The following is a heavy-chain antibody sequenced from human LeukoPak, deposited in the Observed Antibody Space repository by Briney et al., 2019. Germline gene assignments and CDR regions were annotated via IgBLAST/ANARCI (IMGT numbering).Heavy chain of an antibody. CDR2: ISGSGGST. CDR3: AKDSGGVLWFGDFDPGY. Sequence: GGSLRLSCAASGFTFSSYAMSWVRQAPGKGLEWVSAISGSGGSTYYADSVKGRFTISRDNSKNTLYLQVNSLRAEDTAVYYCAKDSGGVLWFGDFDPGYWGQGTLVTVSS. CDR1: GFTFSSYA. J-gene: IGHJ4*02. V-gene: IGHV3-23*01. D-gene: IGHD3-10*01.